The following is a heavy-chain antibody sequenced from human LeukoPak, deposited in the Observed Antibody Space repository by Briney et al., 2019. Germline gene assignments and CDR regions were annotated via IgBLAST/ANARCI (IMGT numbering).Heavy chain of an antibody. D-gene: IGHD1-26*01. J-gene: IGHJ4*02. CDR1: GFTFSSYG. Sequence: PGRSLRLSCAASGFTFSSYGMHWVRRAPGKGLEWVAIISYDGSNKYYADSVKGRFTISRDNSKNTLYLQMNSLRAEDTAVYYCAKDSLGGRNYFDYWGQGTLVTVSS. CDR3: AKDSLGGRNYFDY. V-gene: IGHV3-30*18. CDR2: ISYDGSNK.